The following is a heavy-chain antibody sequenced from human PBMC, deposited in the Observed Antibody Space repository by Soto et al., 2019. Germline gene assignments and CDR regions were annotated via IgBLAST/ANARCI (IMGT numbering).Heavy chain of an antibody. Sequence: GGSLRLSCAASGFTFSSYGMHWVRQAPGKGLEWVAVISYDGSNKYYADSVKGRFTISRDTSKNTLFLQMNSLRAEDTAVYYCAKDLGSSNNLPDWGQGTLVTVSS. D-gene: IGHD4-4*01. CDR1: GFTFSSYG. CDR2: ISYDGSNK. V-gene: IGHV3-30*18. CDR3: AKDLGSSNNLPD. J-gene: IGHJ4*02.